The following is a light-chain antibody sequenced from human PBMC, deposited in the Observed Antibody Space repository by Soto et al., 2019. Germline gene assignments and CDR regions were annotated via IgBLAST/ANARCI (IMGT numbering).Light chain of an antibody. J-gene: IGKJ3*01. CDR3: QQRSNWAT. V-gene: IGKV3-11*01. CDR2: DAS. Sequence: ESVLIQSPATLCLSPGERATLSCRASQSVSRNLAWYQQKPGQAPRLLIYDASNRATGIPARFSGSGSVTDFTLTISSLEPEDFAVYYCQQRSNWATFGPGTKVDIK. CDR1: QSVSRN.